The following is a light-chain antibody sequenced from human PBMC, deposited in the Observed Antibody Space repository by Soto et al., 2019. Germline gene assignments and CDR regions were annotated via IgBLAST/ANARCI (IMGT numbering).Light chain of an antibody. J-gene: IGKJ2*02. V-gene: IGKV1-33*01. Sequence: IQMTQSPSSLSVSVGDRVTITCQASQDITNYLIWYQQKPGKAPKLLIYDASTLGTGVSSRFSGSGSGTHFTLTISSLQPEDIATYYCQQFDSVPCTFGQGTKLEIK. CDR1: QDITNY. CDR2: DAS. CDR3: QQFDSVPCT.